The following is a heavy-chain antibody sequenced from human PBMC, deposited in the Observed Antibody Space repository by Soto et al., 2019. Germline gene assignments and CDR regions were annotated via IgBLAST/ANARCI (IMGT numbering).Heavy chain of an antibody. CDR3: AHRRPTHLAFDS. V-gene: IGHV2-5*02. CDR1: GFPLSTSGVA. J-gene: IGHJ4*02. CDR2: IDWGDNK. Sequence: QITLKESGPTLVKPTQTLTLTCTFSGFPLSTSGVAVGWVRQPPGKALEWLALIDWGDNKRYRSSLQSRLTITKDTSKNQVVLTMTHRDPVDTGTYYCAHRRPTHLAFDSWGQGTLVSVSS.